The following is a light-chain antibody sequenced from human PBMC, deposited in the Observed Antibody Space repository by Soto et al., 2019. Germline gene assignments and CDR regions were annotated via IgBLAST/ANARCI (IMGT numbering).Light chain of an antibody. J-gene: IGKJ2*01. Sequence: PGERATLSCRASQNVSNNYLAWYQQKPGQAPRLLIRGASSRATGIPDRFSGSGSGTAFTLTISRLEPEDCAVYYCQQYGNSPGTFGQGTKLEIK. CDR3: QQYGNSPGT. CDR1: QNVSNNY. CDR2: GAS. V-gene: IGKV3-20*01.